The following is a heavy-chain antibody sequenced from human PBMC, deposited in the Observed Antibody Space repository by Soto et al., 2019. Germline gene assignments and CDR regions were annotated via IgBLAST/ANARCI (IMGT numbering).Heavy chain of an antibody. J-gene: IGHJ6*02. CDR2: IYYSGST. CDR1: GGSISSYY. D-gene: IGHD1-26*01. CDR3: AREGLGATPPEYYDGMDV. Sequence: QVQLQESGPGLVKPSETLSLTCTVSGGSISSYYWSWLRQPPGKGLEWIGYIYYSGSTNYNPSLKSRVTISVDTSKNQFSLKLSSVTAADTAVYYCAREGLGATPPEYYDGMDVWGQGTTVTVSS. V-gene: IGHV4-59*01.